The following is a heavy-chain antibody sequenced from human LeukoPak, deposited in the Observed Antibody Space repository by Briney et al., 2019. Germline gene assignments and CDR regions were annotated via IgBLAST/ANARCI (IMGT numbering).Heavy chain of an antibody. J-gene: IGHJ4*02. V-gene: IGHV4-34*01. CDR3: ASLVAAAGTSSLLDY. Sequence: PSETLSLTRAVYGGSFSGYYWSWIRQPPGKGLEWIGEINHSGSTNYNPSLKSRVTISVDTSKNQFSLKLSSVTAADTAVYYCASLVAAAGTSSLLDYWGQGTLVTVSS. CDR2: INHSGST. D-gene: IGHD6-13*01. CDR1: GGSFSGYY.